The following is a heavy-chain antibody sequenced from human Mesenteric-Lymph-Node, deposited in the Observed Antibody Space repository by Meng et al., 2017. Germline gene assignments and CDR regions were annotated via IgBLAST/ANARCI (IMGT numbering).Heavy chain of an antibody. Sequence: SETLSLTCTVSGDSISSSNYYWGWIRQSPGKGLEWIGTIYYTGRTYYNPSLKSRVTISVDTSKNQFSLKLSSVTAADTAVYYCARAYIRRVMGGYGYWGQGTLVTVSS. CDR2: IYYTGRT. D-gene: IGHD2-8*01. CDR1: GDSISSSNYY. CDR3: ARAYIRRVMGGYGY. V-gene: IGHV4-39*07. J-gene: IGHJ4*02.